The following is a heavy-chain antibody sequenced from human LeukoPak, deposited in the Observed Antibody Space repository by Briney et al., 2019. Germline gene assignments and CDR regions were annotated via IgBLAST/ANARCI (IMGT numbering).Heavy chain of an antibody. V-gene: IGHV3-66*01. D-gene: IGHD2/OR15-2a*01. Sequence: GGSLRLLCAASGFTDCSNYMSGVRQAPGKGLKWVSVIYSGGSTYYADSVKGRFTISRDNTKNTLYLQMNSLRAADTAVYYCARGISPGGRGTLVTVSS. CDR1: GFTDCSNY. CDR3: ARGISP. J-gene: IGHJ4*02. CDR2: IYSGGST.